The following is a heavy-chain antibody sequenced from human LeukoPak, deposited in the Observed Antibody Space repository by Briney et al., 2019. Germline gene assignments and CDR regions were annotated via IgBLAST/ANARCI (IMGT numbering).Heavy chain of an antibody. J-gene: IGHJ6*03. V-gene: IGHV3-23*01. CDR1: GFTFSGDA. CDR2: ISGRGGST. Sequence: GGSLRLSSAASGFTFSGDAVSWVREALGKGLEWVSAISGRGGSTYYADSVKGRFTISRDNSKNTLYVQMNSLRAEDTAVYYCAKYSSSSSYYYYMDVWGKGTTVTVSS. CDR3: AKYSSSSSYYYYMDV. D-gene: IGHD6-6*01.